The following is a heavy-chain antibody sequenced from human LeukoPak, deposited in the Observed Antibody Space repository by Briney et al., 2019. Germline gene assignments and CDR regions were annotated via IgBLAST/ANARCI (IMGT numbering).Heavy chain of an antibody. CDR1: GFTFSSYA. J-gene: IGHJ2*01. CDR2: ISGSGGNT. D-gene: IGHD6-19*01. Sequence: GGSLRLSCAASGFTFSSYAMGWVRQAPGEGLEWVSGISGSGGNTYYADSVKGRFTISRDSSRNTLYLQMNNLRGDDTAVSYCAKKEVISSGEWYFGLWGRGTLVTVSS. V-gene: IGHV3-23*01. CDR3: AKKEVISSGEWYFGL.